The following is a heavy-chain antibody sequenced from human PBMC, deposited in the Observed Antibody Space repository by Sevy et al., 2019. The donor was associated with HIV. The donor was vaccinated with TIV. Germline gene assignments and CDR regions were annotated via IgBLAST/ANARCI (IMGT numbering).Heavy chain of an antibody. Sequence: GGSLRLSCAASGFSLNNYWMNWVRQAPRKGLEWVANIKQDGSVKYYVDSVKGRFTISRDNATNLLYLQMNSLRVEDTALYYCVRAIAAAGSFWGQGTLVTVSS. V-gene: IGHV3-7*01. CDR2: IKQDGSVK. CDR3: VRAIAAAGSF. J-gene: IGHJ4*02. CDR1: GFSLNNYW. D-gene: IGHD6-13*01.